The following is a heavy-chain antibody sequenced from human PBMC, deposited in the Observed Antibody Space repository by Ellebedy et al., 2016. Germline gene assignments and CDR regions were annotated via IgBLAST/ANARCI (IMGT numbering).Heavy chain of an antibody. CDR3: AKEPGYSSGWYDY. CDR1: GFTFSSYV. Sequence: GESLKISXPASGFTFSSYVMSWVRQAPGKGLEWVSSISGGGGSTYYADSMRGRFTISRDNSKNTLYLQMNSLRDEDTAVYFCAKEPGYSSGWYDYWGQGTLVTVSS. D-gene: IGHD6-19*01. J-gene: IGHJ4*02. CDR2: ISGGGGST. V-gene: IGHV3-23*01.